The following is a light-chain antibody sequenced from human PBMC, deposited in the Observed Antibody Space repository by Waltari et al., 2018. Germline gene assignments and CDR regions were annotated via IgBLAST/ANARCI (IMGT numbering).Light chain of an antibody. CDR3: QSYDSSLSGFWV. CDR2: LNN. Sequence: QSVLTQPPSVSGAPGQRVTISCTGSSSNIGAGYDVHWYHQLPGTAPKRLIYLNNNRPSGVPDLFSGSKSGTSASLAITGLQSEDEADYYCQSYDSSLSGFWVFGGGTKLTVL. CDR1: SSNIGAGYD. J-gene: IGLJ3*02. V-gene: IGLV1-40*01.